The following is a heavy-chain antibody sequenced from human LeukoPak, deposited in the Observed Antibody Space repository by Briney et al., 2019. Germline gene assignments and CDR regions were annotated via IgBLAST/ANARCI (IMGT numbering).Heavy chain of an antibody. J-gene: IGHJ6*02. CDR1: GGSFSGYY. D-gene: IGHD3-22*01. V-gene: IGHV4-34*01. Sequence: KPSETLSLTCAVYGGSFSGYYWTWIRQPPGKGLEWIGEVNHSGSTNYIPSLKSRVTISVDTSNNHFSLKLSSVTAADTAVYYCARVRNYDSSGYYYYYYGMDVWGQGTTVTVSS. CDR3: ARVRNYDSSGYYYYYYGMDV. CDR2: VNHSGST.